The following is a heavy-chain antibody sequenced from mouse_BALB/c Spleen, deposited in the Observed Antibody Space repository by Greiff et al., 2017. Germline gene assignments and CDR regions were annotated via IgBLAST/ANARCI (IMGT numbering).Heavy chain of an antibody. CDR1: GYAFTNYL. Sequence: VQLQQSGAELVRPGTSVKVSCKASGYAFTNYLIEWVKQRPGQGLEWIGVINPGSGGTNYNEKFKGKATLTADKSSSTAYMQRSSLTSDDSAVYFCARRYYGYDGSWFAYWGQGTRVTVSA. CDR3: ARRYYGYDGSWFAY. CDR2: INPGSGGT. V-gene: IGHV1-54*01. J-gene: IGHJ3*01. D-gene: IGHD2-2*01.